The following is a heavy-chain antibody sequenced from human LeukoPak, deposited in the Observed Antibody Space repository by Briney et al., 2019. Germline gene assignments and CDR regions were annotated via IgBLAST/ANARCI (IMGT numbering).Heavy chain of an antibody. D-gene: IGHD5-12*01. Sequence: SETLSLTCTVSGGSISSSSYYWGWIRQPPGKGLEWIGSIYSSGSTYYNPSLRSRVTISVDTSKNQFSLKLSSVTAADTAVYYCAREDSGYDLRGSDAFDIWGQGTMVTVSS. J-gene: IGHJ3*02. CDR3: AREDSGYDLRGSDAFDI. V-gene: IGHV4-39*07. CDR2: IYSSGST. CDR1: GGSISSSSYY.